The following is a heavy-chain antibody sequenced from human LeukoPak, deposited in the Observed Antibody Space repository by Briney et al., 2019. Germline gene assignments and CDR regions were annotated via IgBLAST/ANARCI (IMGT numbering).Heavy chain of an antibody. V-gene: IGHV4-34*01. J-gene: IGHJ5*02. D-gene: IGHD5-24*01. CDR2: INHSGST. CDR1: GGSFSGYY. CDR3: ASAGPFDLRDGYNFWSLGWFDP. Sequence: SETLSLTCAVYGGSFSGYYWSWIRQPPGKGLEWIGEINHSGSTNYNPSLKSRVTISVDTSKNQFSLKLSSVTAAETAVYYCASAGPFDLRDGYNFWSLGWFDPWGQGTLVTVSS.